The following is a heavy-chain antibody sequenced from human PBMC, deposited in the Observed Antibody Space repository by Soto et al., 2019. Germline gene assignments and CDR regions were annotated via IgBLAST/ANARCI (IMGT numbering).Heavy chain of an antibody. D-gene: IGHD2-21*01. J-gene: IGHJ5*02. V-gene: IGHV3-21*01. CDR1: GFTFNTYD. CDR2: ITTSSAYI. CDR3: VRSGSARLLRHSWFDT. Sequence: EVQLVESGGGLVKPGGSLRLSCAASGFTFNTYDMNWVRQAPGKGLEWVSSITTSSAYIYYADSLKGRITISRDSAKNSLYLQMNSLRAEDTAVYYGVRSGSARLLRHSWFDTWGQGTLVTVSS.